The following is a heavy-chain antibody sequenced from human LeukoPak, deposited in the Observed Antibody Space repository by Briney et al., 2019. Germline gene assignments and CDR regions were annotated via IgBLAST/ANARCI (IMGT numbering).Heavy chain of an antibody. D-gene: IGHD3-9*01. Sequence: GRSLRLSCAASGFTFSSYAMHWVRQAPGKGLEWVAVISYDGSNKYYADSVKGRHTISRDNSKNTLYLQMNSLRAEDTAVYYCARGDYDILTGYDYWGQGTLVTVSS. CDR1: GFTFSSYA. CDR2: ISYDGSNK. V-gene: IGHV3-30-3*01. CDR3: ARGDYDILTGYDY. J-gene: IGHJ4*02.